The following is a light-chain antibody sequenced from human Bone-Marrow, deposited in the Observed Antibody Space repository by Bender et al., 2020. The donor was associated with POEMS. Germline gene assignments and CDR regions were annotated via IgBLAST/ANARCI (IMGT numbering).Light chain of an antibody. CDR3: QSAASSSSPWV. CDR2: KDN. CDR1: DIGSKS. Sequence: SYVLTQPPSVSVAPGETATITCGGHDIGSKSVHWYQQKSGQAPVLLIYKDNERPSGIPERFAGSSSGTTVTLTISAVQAEDEADYYCQSAASSSSPWVFGGGTKLTVL. V-gene: IGLV3-25*03. J-gene: IGLJ3*02.